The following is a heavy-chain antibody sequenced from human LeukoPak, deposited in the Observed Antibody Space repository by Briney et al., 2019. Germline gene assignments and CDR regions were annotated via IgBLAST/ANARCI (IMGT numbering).Heavy chain of an antibody. CDR3: AKAHAGWLLEV. D-gene: IGHD3-22*01. CDR1: GFTVSSNY. J-gene: IGHJ4*02. V-gene: IGHV3-53*01. CDR2: IYSGGST. Sequence: PGGSLRLSCAASGFTVSSNYMSWVRQAPGKGLEWVSVIYSGGSTYYADSVKGRFTISRDNSKNTLYLQMNSLRAEDTAVYYCAKAHAGWLLEVWGQGTLVTVSS.